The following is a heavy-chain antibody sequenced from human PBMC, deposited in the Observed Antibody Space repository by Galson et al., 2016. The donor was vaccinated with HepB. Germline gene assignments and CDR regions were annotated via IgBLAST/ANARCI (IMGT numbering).Heavy chain of an antibody. V-gene: IGHV4-59*01. J-gene: IGHJ3*02. CDR2: IYFSGTT. D-gene: IGHD4-23*01. CDR3: ARSYGGYAFDI. Sequence: ETLSLTCTVSGGSISPYFWSWIRRPPGQGLEWIAYIYFSGTTNYNPSLKSRVTISLDTSKGQFSLKVTSVTAAGSAVYYCARSYGGYAFDIWGQGTMVTVSS. CDR1: GGSISPYF.